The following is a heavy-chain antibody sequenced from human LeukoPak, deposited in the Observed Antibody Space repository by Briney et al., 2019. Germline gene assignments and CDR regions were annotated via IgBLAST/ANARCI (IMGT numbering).Heavy chain of an antibody. V-gene: IGHV3-23*01. D-gene: IGHD2-15*01. CDR3: ARATWDS. CDR2: IPASGGST. Sequence: GGSLRLSCVASGFTFSSNVMIWVRQAPGKGLEWVSSIPASGGSTYYADSVKGRFTISRDNTKNSLYLQMNSLRAEDTAVYYCARATWDSWGQGALVTVSS. J-gene: IGHJ4*02. CDR1: GFTFSSNV.